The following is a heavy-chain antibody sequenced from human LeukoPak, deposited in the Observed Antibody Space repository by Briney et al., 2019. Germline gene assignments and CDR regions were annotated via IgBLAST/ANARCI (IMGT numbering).Heavy chain of an antibody. J-gene: IGHJ4*02. CDR3: ARHNGWYDY. CDR2: ISTSDAT. V-gene: IGHV3-48*03. CDR1: GFTFSSYD. Sequence: PGGSLRLSCAASGFTFSSYDMNWIRQAPGKGLEWISYISTSDATMYADSVKGRFTISRDNAKNSVYLQMNSLRAEDTAVYYCARHNGWYDYWGQGTLVTVSS. D-gene: IGHD6-19*01.